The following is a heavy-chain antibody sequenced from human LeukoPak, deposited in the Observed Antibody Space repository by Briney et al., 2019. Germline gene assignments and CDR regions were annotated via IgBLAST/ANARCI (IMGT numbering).Heavy chain of an antibody. J-gene: IGHJ4*02. CDR3: ARLGGSYAIDY. V-gene: IGHV5-51*01. Sequence: GESLQISCNGSGYSFTNYWIGWVRQLPGKGLEWMGIIYPGDSDTRYSPSFQGQVTISADKSISTAYLQWSSLKASDTAVYYCARLGGSYAIDYWGQGTLVTVSS. CDR2: IYPGDSDT. CDR1: GYSFTNYW. D-gene: IGHD1-26*01.